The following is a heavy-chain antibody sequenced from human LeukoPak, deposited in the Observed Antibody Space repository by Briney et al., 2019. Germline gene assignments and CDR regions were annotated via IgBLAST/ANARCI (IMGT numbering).Heavy chain of an antibody. CDR3: ARGSWFGELLPFDY. Sequence: GRSLRLSCATSGFAFSTQGMHWVRQAPGKGLEWVAAIWHDGNNKYYVDSVKGRFTISRDNSKNTVYLQMNSLRVEDTAVYYCARGSWFGELLPFDYWGQGTLVTVSS. J-gene: IGHJ4*02. D-gene: IGHD3-10*01. V-gene: IGHV3-33*01. CDR2: IWHDGNNK. CDR1: GFAFSTQG.